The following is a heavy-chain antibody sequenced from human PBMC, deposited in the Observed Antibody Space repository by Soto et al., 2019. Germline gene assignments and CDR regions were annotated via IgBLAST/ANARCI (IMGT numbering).Heavy chain of an antibody. J-gene: IGHJ3*02. D-gene: IGHD3-9*01. CDR1: GFTFSSYG. V-gene: IGHV3-33*01. CDR3: AASSPQFDWGVDAFDI. Sequence: QVQLVESGGGVVQPGRSLRLSCAASGFTFSSYGMHWVRQAPGKGLEWVAVIWYDGSNKYYADSVKGRFTISRDNSKNPLDLQMDSLRAEYTAVYYCAASSPQFDWGVDAFDIWGQGTMVTVSS. CDR2: IWYDGSNK.